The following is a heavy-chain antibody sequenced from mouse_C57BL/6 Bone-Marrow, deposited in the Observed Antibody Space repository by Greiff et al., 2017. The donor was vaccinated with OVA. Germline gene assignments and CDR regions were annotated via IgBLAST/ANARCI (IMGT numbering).Heavy chain of an antibody. D-gene: IGHD2-4*01. V-gene: IGHV1-55*01. CDR1: GYTFTSYW. CDR3: ARRGNYYDYLYYAMDY. CDR2: IYPGSGST. Sequence: QVQLQQPWAELVKPGASVKMSCKASGYTFTSYWITWVKQRPGQGLEWIGDIYPGSGSTNYNEKFKSKATLTVDTSSSTAYMQLSSLTSEDTAVYYCARRGNYYDYLYYAMDYWGQGTSVTVSS. J-gene: IGHJ4*01.